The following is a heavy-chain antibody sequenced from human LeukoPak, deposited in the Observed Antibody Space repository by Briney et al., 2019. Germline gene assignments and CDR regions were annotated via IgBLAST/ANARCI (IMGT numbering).Heavy chain of an antibody. Sequence: GGSLRLSCAASGFTFSSYGMHWVRQAPGKGLEWVAVISYDGSNKYYADSVKGRFTISRDNSKNTLYLQMNSQRAEDTAVYYCAKDHTGGDLDYWGQGTLVTVSS. V-gene: IGHV3-30*18. D-gene: IGHD2-21*01. J-gene: IGHJ4*02. CDR2: ISYDGSNK. CDR3: AKDHTGGDLDY. CDR1: GFTFSSYG.